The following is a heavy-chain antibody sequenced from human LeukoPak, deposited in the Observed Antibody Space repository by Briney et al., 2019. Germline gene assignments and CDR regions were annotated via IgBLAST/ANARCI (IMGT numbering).Heavy chain of an antibody. CDR3: ARDRRRGYSYGWFDY. V-gene: IGHV1-2*02. CDR2: INPNSGGT. CDR1: GYTFTSYY. D-gene: IGHD5-18*01. J-gene: IGHJ4*02. Sequence: ASVKVSCKASGYTFTSYYMHWVRQAPGQGLEWMGWINPNSGGTNYAQKFQGRVTMTRDTSISTAYMELSSLRSDDTAVYYCARDRRRGYSYGWFDYWGQGTLVTVSS.